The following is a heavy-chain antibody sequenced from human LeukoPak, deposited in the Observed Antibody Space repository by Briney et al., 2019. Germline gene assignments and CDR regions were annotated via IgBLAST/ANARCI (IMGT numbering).Heavy chain of an antibody. CDR3: ARSPDILTGEKFDY. CDR2: IYPNSGGT. J-gene: IGHJ4*02. V-gene: IGHV1-2*02. CDR1: GYTFTNYH. Sequence: ASVKVSCKASGYTFTNYHIHWVRQAPGQGLEWMGWIYPNSGGTNYAQKFQGRVTMTGDTSISTAYMEVSRLRFDDTAVYYCARSPDILTGEKFDYWGQGTLVTVSS. D-gene: IGHD3-9*01.